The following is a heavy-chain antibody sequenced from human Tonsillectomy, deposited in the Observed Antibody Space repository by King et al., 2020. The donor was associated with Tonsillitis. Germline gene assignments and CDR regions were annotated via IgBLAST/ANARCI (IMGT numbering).Heavy chain of an antibody. CDR1: GFTFDDYA. CDR2: ISWNSGSI. V-gene: IGHV3-9*01. J-gene: IGHJ6*02. CDR3: AKDINPNYYDSSGYYSRPYGMDV. D-gene: IGHD3-22*01. Sequence: VQLVESGGGLVQPGRSLRLSCAASGFTFDDYAMHWVRQAPGKGLEWVSGISWNSGSIGDADSVKGRFTISRDNAKNSLYLQMNSLRAEDTALYYCAKDINPNYYDSSGYYSRPYGMDVWGQGTTVTVSS.